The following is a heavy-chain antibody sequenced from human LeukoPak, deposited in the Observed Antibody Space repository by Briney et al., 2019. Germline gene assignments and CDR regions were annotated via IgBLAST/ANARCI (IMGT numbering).Heavy chain of an antibody. V-gene: IGHV1-8*01. CDR3: ARGLETYYDFWSGYYPPDY. Sequence: GASVKVSCKASGYTFTSYDINWVRQATGQGLEWMGWMNPNSGNTGYAQKFQGRVTTTRNTSISTAYMELSSLRSEDTAVYYCARGLETYYDFWSGYYPPDYWGQGTLVTVSS. D-gene: IGHD3-3*01. CDR1: GYTFTSYD. CDR2: MNPNSGNT. J-gene: IGHJ4*02.